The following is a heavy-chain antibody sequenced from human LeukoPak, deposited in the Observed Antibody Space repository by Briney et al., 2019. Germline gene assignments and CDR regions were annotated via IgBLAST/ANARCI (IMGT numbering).Heavy chain of an antibody. V-gene: IGHV1-69*13. CDR1: GGGFTFTSHA. Sequence: ASVKVSCKASGGGFTFTSHAISWVRQAPGQGLEWMGGLIPIYGSANYAQKFQGRVTITSDESTRTAYVELSSLRSEDTAVYYCARGPDSGSYSFHGYFQHWGQGTLVTVSS. D-gene: IGHD1-26*01. CDR3: ARGPDSGSYSFHGYFQH. J-gene: IGHJ1*01. CDR2: LIPIYGSA.